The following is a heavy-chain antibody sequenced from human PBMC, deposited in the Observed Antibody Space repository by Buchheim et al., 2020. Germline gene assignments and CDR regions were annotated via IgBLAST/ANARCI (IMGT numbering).Heavy chain of an antibody. CDR2: ISFDGSQK. CDR1: GFTFSNHA. Sequence: QVHLVESGGGVVQPGRSLGLSCAASGFTFSNHALHWVRQAPGRGLEWVALISFDGSQKKYADSVKDRFTISRDNSKNTLYLQMNSLRGEDTAVYYCARGFGPGSWSFDYWGQGT. CDR3: ARGFGPGSWSFDY. J-gene: IGHJ4*02. V-gene: IGHV3-30*04. D-gene: IGHD6-13*01.